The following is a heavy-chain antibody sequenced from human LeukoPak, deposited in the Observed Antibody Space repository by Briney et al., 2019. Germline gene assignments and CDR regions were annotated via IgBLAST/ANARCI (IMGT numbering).Heavy chain of an antibody. D-gene: IGHD6-19*01. CDR3: ARDAHSSGWTFFDY. CDR1: GGSTSSGSSY. J-gene: IGHJ4*02. Sequence: SETLSLTCSVSGGSTSSGSSYWSWSRQPAGKGLEWIGRIYSSGSTDYNPSLRSRVTISVDMSKNQFSLKLSSVTAADTAVYYCARDAHSSGWTFFDYWGQGVLVTVSS. CDR2: IYSSGST. V-gene: IGHV4-61*02.